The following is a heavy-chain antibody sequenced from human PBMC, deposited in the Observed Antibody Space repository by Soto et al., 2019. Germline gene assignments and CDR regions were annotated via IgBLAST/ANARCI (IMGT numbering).Heavy chain of an antibody. CDR3: AKERFVYYYDSSGPPNFDY. CDR2: ISYDGSNK. D-gene: IGHD3-22*01. Sequence: PGGSLRLSCAASGFTFSSYGMHWVRQAPGKGLEWVAVISYDGSNKYYADSVKGRFTISRDNSKNTLYLQMNSLRAEDTAVYYCAKERFVYYYDSSGPPNFDYWGQGT. CDR1: GFTFSSYG. V-gene: IGHV3-30*18. J-gene: IGHJ4*02.